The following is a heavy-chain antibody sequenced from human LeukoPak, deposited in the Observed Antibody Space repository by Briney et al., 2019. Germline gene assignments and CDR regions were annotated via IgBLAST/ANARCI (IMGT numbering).Heavy chain of an antibody. CDR3: AKSIYGDYRDY. D-gene: IGHD4-17*01. Sequence: GGSLRLSCAASGFNFSNYAMHWVRQAPGKGLEWVSAISGSGGSTYYADSVKGRFTISRDNSKNTLYLQMNSLRAEDTAVYYCAKSIYGDYRDYWGQGTLVTVSS. CDR2: ISGSGGST. V-gene: IGHV3-23*01. CDR1: GFNFSNYA. J-gene: IGHJ4*02.